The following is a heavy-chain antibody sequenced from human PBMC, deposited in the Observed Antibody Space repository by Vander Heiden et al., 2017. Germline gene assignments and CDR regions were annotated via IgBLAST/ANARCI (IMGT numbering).Heavy chain of an antibody. J-gene: IGHJ4*02. Sequence: QVQLQQWGAGLLKPSDTLSLTCAVYGGSFSGYYWSWLRQPPGKGLEWIGEINHSGSTNYNPSLKSRVTISVDTSKNQFSLKLSSVTAADTAVYYCARAPGGIAARVRYFDYWGQGTLVTVSS. V-gene: IGHV4-34*01. CDR3: ARAPGGIAARVRYFDY. CDR2: INHSGST. D-gene: IGHD6-6*01. CDR1: GGSFSGYY.